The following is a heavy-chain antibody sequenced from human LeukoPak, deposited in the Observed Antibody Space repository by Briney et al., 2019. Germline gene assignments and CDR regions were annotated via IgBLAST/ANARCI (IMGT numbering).Heavy chain of an antibody. D-gene: IGHD2-8*02. J-gene: IGHJ4*02. CDR2: INPNSGDT. V-gene: IGHV1-2*02. CDR3: ARGRGGNYPWWFDN. Sequence: GASVKVSCKASGYTFSGYYMHWVQQAPGQGLEWMGWINPNSGDTNYAQKFQDRVTTTRDTSISTAYMELSRLTSDDTAVYYCARGRGGNYPWWFDNWGQGALVTVSS. CDR1: GYTFSGYY.